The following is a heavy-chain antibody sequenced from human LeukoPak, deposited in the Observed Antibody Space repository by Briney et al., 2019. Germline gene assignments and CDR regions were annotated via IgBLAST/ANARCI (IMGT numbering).Heavy chain of an antibody. Sequence: PGGSLRLSCTVSGFTVSSNSMSWVRQAPGKGLEWVSFIYSGTIHYSDSVKGRFTISRDNSKNTLYLQMNSLRAEDTAVYYCARDRGRYYMDVWGKGTTVTISS. D-gene: IGHD6-25*01. CDR2: IYSGTI. CDR1: GFTVSSNS. V-gene: IGHV3-53*01. CDR3: ARDRGRYYMDV. J-gene: IGHJ6*03.